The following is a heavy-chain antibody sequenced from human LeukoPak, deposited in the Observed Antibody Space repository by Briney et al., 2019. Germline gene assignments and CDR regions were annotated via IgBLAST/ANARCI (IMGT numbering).Heavy chain of an antibody. J-gene: IGHJ5*02. CDR2: IIPILGIA. D-gene: IGHD6-13*01. V-gene: IGHV1-69*04. Sequence: GASVKVSCKASGGTFSSYAISWVRQAPGQGLEWMGRIIPILGIANYAQKFQGRVTITADKSTSTAYMELSSLRSEDTAVYYCARAGSSWGNWFDPWGQGTLVTVSS. CDR3: ARAGSSWGNWFDP. CDR1: GGTFSSYA.